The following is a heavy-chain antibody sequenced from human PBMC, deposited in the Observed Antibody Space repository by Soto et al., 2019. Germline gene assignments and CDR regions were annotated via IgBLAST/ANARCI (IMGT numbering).Heavy chain of an antibody. CDR2: IKQDGSEE. CDR1: GFTLSSYW. Sequence: GGSLRLSCAASGFTLSSYWMSWVRQAPGKGLEWVANIKQDGSEEYYVDSLKGRFTISRDNAKDSLYLQMNSLRAEDTAVYYCARDPFYSDSDSYAAYDIWGQGTIVTVSS. CDR3: ARDPFYSDSDSYAAYDI. V-gene: IGHV3-7*01. J-gene: IGHJ3*02. D-gene: IGHD3-10*01.